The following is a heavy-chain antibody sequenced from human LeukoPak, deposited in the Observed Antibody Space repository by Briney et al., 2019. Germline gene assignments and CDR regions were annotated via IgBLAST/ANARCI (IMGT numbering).Heavy chain of an antibody. CDR3: ARAIEVGAMTPFDY. CDR1: GGSISSSSYY. J-gene: IGHJ4*02. CDR2: IYHSGST. V-gene: IGHV4-39*07. D-gene: IGHD1-26*01. Sequence: SETLSLTCTVSGGSISSSSYYWGWIRQPPGKGLEWIGSIYHSGSTYYNPSLKSRVTISVDTSKNQFSLKLTSVTAADTAVYYCARAIEVGAMTPFDYWGQGTLVTVSS.